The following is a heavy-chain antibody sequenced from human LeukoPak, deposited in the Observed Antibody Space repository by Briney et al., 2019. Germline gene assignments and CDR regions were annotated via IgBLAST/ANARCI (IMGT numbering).Heavy chain of an antibody. Sequence: SVKVSCKASGGTFSSYAISWVRQAPGQGLEWMGGIIPIFGTANYAQKFQGRVTITADKSTSTAYMELSSLRSEDTAVYYCARGWRKPGYCSGGSCFSDYYYYMDVWGKGTTVTVSS. J-gene: IGHJ6*03. D-gene: IGHD2-15*01. V-gene: IGHV1-69*06. CDR3: ARGWRKPGYCSGGSCFSDYYYYMDV. CDR2: IIPIFGTA. CDR1: GGTFSSYA.